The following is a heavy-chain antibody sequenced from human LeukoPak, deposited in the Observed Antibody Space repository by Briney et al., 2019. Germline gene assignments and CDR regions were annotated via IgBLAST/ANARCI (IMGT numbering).Heavy chain of an antibody. CDR3: VKGGGQWLVEDFDY. Sequence: GGSLRLSCTASGFTFSSYGMSWVRQAPGKGLEWVSGISGSGGRTYYADSVKGRFSISRDNSKNTLYLEMNSLRVEDTAVYYCVKGGGQWLVEDFDYWGQGTQVTVSS. CDR2: ISGSGGRT. V-gene: IGHV3-23*01. CDR1: GFTFSSYG. D-gene: IGHD6-19*01. J-gene: IGHJ4*02.